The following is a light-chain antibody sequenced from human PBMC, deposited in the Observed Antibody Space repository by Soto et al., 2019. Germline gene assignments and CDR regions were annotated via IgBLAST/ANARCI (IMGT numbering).Light chain of an antibody. J-gene: IGLJ2*01. CDR3: AAWDDSLNGEVV. CDR2: STN. CDR1: SSNIGSNS. V-gene: IGLV1-44*01. Sequence: QSVLTQPPSASGTPGQRVTISCSGSSSNIGSNSVNWYQQLPGTAPKLLIYSTNQRPSGVTDRFSGSKSDTSASLAISGLQAEDEADYYCAAWDDSLNGEVVFGGGTKVTVL.